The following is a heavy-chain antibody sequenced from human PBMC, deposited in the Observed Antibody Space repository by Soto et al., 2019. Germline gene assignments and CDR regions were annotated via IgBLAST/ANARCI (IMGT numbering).Heavy chain of an antibody. Sequence: ASVKVSCKVSGYTLTELSMHWVRQAPGKGLEWMGGFDPEDGETIYAQKFQGRVTMTEDTSTDTAYMELSSLRSEDTAVYYCATYTGGRAPCKRNTFDYCGRGCLVAVSS. V-gene: IGHV1-24*01. CDR3: ATYTGGRAPCKRNTFDY. CDR1: GYTLTELS. J-gene: IGHJ4*02. D-gene: IGHD2-2*02. CDR2: FDPEDGET.